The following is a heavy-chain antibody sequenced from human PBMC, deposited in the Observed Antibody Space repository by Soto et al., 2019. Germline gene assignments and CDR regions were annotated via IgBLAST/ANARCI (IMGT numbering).Heavy chain of an antibody. Sequence: SETLSLTCAVYGGSFSGYYWSWIRQPPGKGLEWIGEINHSGSTNYNPSLKSRVTISVDTSKNQFSLKLSSVTAADTAVYYCARRGRSGYDYGWFDPWGQGTLVTVSS. CDR2: INHSGST. CDR3: ARRGRSGYDYGWFDP. D-gene: IGHD5-12*01. V-gene: IGHV4-34*01. J-gene: IGHJ5*02. CDR1: GGSFSGYY.